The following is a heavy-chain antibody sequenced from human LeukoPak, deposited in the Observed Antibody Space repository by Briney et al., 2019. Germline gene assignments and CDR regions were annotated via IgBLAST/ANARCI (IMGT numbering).Heavy chain of an antibody. CDR3: AKDGPFQYTYGSDY. CDR1: GFTFSSYA. CDR2: ISGSGSNT. D-gene: IGHD5-18*01. Sequence: GGSLRLSCAASGFTFSSYAMSWVRQAPGKGLEWVTGISGSGSNTYYADSVKGRFTISRDSSKNTLYLEMDSLRAEDTAVYYCAKDGPFQYTYGSDYWGQGTLVTVSS. J-gene: IGHJ4*02. V-gene: IGHV3-23*01.